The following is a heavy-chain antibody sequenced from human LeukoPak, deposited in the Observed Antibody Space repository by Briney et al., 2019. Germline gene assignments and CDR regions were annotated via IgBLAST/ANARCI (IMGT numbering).Heavy chain of an antibody. Sequence: SETLSLTCTVSGDSINSLDLWSWVRQPPGKGLEWIGEMYLSGTTHSNPSVKSRVTISINKSKNQFFLNLSSVTAADTAVYYCAGLVGRYSSGLYYYYFDYWGQGTLVTVSS. CDR1: GDSINSLDL. J-gene: IGHJ4*02. V-gene: IGHV4-4*02. D-gene: IGHD3-22*01. CDR2: MYLSGTT. CDR3: AGLVGRYSSGLYYYYFDY.